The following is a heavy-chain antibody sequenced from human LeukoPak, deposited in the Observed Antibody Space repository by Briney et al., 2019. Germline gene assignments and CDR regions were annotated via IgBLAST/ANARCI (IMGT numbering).Heavy chain of an antibody. V-gene: IGHV3-23*01. CDR1: GFTFSSYA. CDR3: AKDPRGITIFGVVNHDY. D-gene: IGHD3-3*01. J-gene: IGHJ4*02. Sequence: GGSLRLSCAAYGFTFSSYAMSWVRQAPGKGLEWVSAISGSGGSTYYADSVKGRFTISRDNSKNTLYLQMNSLRAEDTAVYYCAKDPRGITIFGVVNHDYWGQGTLVTVSS. CDR2: ISGSGGST.